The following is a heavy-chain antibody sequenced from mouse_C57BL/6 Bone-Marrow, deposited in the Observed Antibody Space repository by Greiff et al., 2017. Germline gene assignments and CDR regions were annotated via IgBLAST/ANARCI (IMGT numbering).Heavy chain of an antibody. CDR3: TTALFSCFDY. Sequence: EVQLQQSGPELVKPGASVKISCKASGYSFTGYYMNWVKQSPEKSLEWIGEINPSTGGTTYNQKFKAKATLTVDKSSSTAYMELKSLTSEDSAVYYCTTALFSCFDYWGTGTTLTVSS. D-gene: IGHD6-5*01. J-gene: IGHJ2*01. CDR1: GYSFTGYY. V-gene: IGHV1-42*01. CDR2: INPSTGGT.